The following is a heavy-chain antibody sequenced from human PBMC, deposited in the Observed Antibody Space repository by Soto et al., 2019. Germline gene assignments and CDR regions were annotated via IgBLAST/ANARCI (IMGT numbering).Heavy chain of an antibody. J-gene: IGHJ4*02. CDR3: ARAWADGSGWYAFDY. CDR1: GGTFSSYA. CDR2: IIPIFGTA. Sequence: GASVKVSCKASGGTFSSYAISWVRQAPGQGLEWMGGIIPIFGTANYAQKFQGRVTITADESTSTAYMELSSLRSEDTAVYYCARAWADGSGWYAFDYWGQGTLVTVSS. D-gene: IGHD6-19*01. V-gene: IGHV1-69*13.